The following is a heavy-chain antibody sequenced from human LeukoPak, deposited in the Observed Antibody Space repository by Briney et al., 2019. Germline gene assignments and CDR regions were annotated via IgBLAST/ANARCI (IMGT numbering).Heavy chain of an antibody. CDR1: GGTFSSYA. V-gene: IGHV1-69*13. CDR3: ASEDQLNYFDY. CDR2: IIPIFGTA. D-gene: IGHD5-24*01. Sequence: ASVKVSCKASGGTFSSYAISWVRQAPGQGLEWMGGIIPIFGTANYAQKFQGRVTITADESTSTAYMELSSLRSEDTAVYYCASEDQLNYFDYWGQGTLVTVSS. J-gene: IGHJ4*02.